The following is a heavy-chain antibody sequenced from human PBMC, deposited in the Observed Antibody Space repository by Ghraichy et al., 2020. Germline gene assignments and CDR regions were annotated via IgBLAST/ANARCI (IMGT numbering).Heavy chain of an antibody. J-gene: IGHJ4*02. CDR2: ISYRAGTT. CDR3: VKGCWGTYSVY. V-gene: IGHV3-23*01. D-gene: IGHD7-27*01. Sequence: VSSISYRAGTTFYADSMKGRFTISRDNAKNTLYLQLNSLTAEDTAIYYCVKGCWGTYSVYWGQGT.